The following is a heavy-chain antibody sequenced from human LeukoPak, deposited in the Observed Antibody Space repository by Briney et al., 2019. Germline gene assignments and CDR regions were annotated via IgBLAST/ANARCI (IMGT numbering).Heavy chain of an antibody. D-gene: IGHD1-26*01. Sequence: PGGSLRLSCAASGFTFSDYAMHWVRQAPGKGLEWVALISYDGTNKYYADSVKGRFTISRDNSRNMLYLQMNSLRAEDTAVYYCAKDWRWELPIYGFNVWGPGTMVTVSS. V-gene: IGHV3-30-3*01. CDR1: GFTFSDYA. CDR2: ISYDGTNK. CDR3: AKDWRWELPIYGFNV. J-gene: IGHJ3*01.